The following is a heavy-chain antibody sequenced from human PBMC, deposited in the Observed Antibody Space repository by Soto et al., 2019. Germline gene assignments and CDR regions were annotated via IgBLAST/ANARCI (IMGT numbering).Heavy chain of an antibody. V-gene: IGHV2-5*02. Sequence: SGPTLVNPTQTLTLTCSFSGFSISTSGVGVGWIRQPPGKALEWLALIYWDNDQRYRASLNTRLTITKDTSKNQVVLTMTEMDPLYTATYFCVHSPYGSGSFDYWGQGTLVTVSS. CDR2: IYWDNDQ. D-gene: IGHD6-19*01. CDR1: GFSISTSGVG. CDR3: VHSPYGSGSFDY. J-gene: IGHJ4*02.